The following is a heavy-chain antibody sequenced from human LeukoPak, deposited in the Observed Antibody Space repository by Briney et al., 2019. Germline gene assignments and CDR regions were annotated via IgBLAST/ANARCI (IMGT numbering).Heavy chain of an antibody. CDR1: GYTFTSYG. CDR2: ISAYNGNT. Sequence: GASVKVSCKASGYTFTSYGISWVQQAPGQGLEWMGWISAYNGNTNYAQKLQGRVTMTTDTSTSTAYMELRSLRSDDTAVYYCASTLTAHHVDWYPVIHDAFDIWGQGTMVTVSS. CDR3: ASTLTAHHVDWYPVIHDAFDI. D-gene: IGHD3-9*01. J-gene: IGHJ3*02. V-gene: IGHV1-18*01.